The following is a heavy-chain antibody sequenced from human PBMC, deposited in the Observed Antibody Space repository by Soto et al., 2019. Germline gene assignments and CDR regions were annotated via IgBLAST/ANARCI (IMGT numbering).Heavy chain of an antibody. Sequence: PGGSLRLSCAASGFTFSSYWMHWARQAPGKGLVWVSRINRDGSSTSYADSVRGRFTISRDNAKNTLYLQMNSLRAEDGAVYFCAKGPTAAPGTGYCDYWGQGMLVTVSS. CDR2: INRDGSST. D-gene: IGHD6-13*01. CDR1: GFTFSSYW. CDR3: AKGPTAAPGTGYCDY. J-gene: IGHJ4*01. V-gene: IGHV3-74*01.